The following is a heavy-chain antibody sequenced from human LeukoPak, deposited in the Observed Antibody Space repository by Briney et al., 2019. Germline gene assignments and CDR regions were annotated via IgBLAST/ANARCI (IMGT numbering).Heavy chain of an antibody. CDR2: ISYDGSNK. Sequence: GGSLRLSCAASGFTFSSYAMHWVRQAPGKGLEWVAVISYDGSNKYYADSVKGRFTISRDNSKNTLYLQINSLRAEDTAVYYCAREGSYGRFAFDYWGQGTLVTVSS. J-gene: IGHJ4*02. CDR3: AREGSYGRFAFDY. CDR1: GFTFSSYA. D-gene: IGHD5-18*01. V-gene: IGHV3-30-3*01.